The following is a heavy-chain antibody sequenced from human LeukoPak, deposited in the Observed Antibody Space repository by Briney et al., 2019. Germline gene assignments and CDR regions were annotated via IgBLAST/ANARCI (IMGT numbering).Heavy chain of an antibody. CDR3: AKHGQWLVYTQH. CDR2: ILYSGIT. D-gene: IGHD6-19*01. CDR1: GASISTNNY. Sequence: SETLSLTCTVSGASISTNNYWARIRQPPGKGLEWIGGILYSGITYYNPSLKSRVTVSVDMSKNQFSLKLGSVTAADTAIYYCAKHGQWLVYTQHWGRGTLVTVSP. J-gene: IGHJ4*02. V-gene: IGHV4-39*01.